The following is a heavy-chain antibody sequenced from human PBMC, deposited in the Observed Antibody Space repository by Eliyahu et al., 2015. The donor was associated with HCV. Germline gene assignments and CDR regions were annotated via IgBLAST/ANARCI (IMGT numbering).Heavy chain of an antibody. CDR2: IYYSGST. J-gene: IGHJ3*01. Sequence: QVQLQESGPGLVKSSQTLSLTCSVSGGSISSDDYYWSWIRQPPGKGLEWIGYIYYSGSTYYNPSLKSRVMISIDTSKKQFSLKLTSVTAADTALYYCARYRGFGQLDAFDFWGQGTMVTVSS. D-gene: IGHD3-10*01. CDR1: GGSISSDDYY. V-gene: IGHV4-30-4*08. CDR3: ARYRGFGQLDAFDF.